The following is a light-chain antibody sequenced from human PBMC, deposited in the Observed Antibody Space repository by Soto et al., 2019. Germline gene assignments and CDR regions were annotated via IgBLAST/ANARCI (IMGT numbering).Light chain of an antibody. CDR3: QHADSFPYT. CDR1: QGITRW. CDR2: ATS. Sequence: DIQMTQSPSSVSASVGDRVTITCRASQGITRWLAWYQQRPGKAPRLLIYATSTLQSGVPSRFCGSGTGSDFTLIISSLQPEDSAIYYSQHADSFPYTFGQGTKVEIK. J-gene: IGKJ2*01. V-gene: IGKV1-12*01.